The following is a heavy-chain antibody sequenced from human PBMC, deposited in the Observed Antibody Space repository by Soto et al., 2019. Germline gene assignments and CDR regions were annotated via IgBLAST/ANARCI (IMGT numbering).Heavy chain of an antibody. J-gene: IGHJ4*02. CDR3: ARDIPYSGATKYFDY. CDR1: GFTFSGFY. CDR2: ISSSSDYT. Sequence: VQLVESGGGLVQPGGSLRLSCAVSGFTFSGFYMSWIRQAPGKGLQWISHISSSSDYTHYADSVKGRFTISRDNSKSLLYLQMNSLRAEDTAVYYCARDIPYSGATKYFDYWGQGTLVIVSS. V-gene: IGHV3-11*06. D-gene: IGHD1-26*01.